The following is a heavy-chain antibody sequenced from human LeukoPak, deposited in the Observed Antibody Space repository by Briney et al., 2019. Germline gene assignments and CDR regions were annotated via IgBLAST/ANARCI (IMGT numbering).Heavy chain of an antibody. CDR1: GGSVSSGSYY. CDR2: IYYSGST. Sequence: SETLSLTCTVSGGSVSSGSYYWSWIRQPPGKGLEWIGYIYYSGSTNYNPSLKSRVTISVDTSKNQFSLKLSSVTAADTAVYYCARKVVVVTARYGYNWFDPWGQGTLVTVSS. V-gene: IGHV4-61*01. J-gene: IGHJ5*02. D-gene: IGHD2-21*02. CDR3: ARKVVVVTARYGYNWFDP.